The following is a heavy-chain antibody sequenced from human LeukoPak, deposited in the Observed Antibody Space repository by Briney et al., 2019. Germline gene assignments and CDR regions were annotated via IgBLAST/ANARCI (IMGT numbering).Heavy chain of an antibody. Sequence: PSGTLSLTCTVSGVSISSYYWSWVRQPPGKGLEWVGYISYSGSTNYNPSLKSRVTISVDTSKNQFSLKLSSVTAADTAVCYCARENTHDIAVAGRNAFDIWGQGTMVTVSS. J-gene: IGHJ3*02. CDR3: ARENTHDIAVAGRNAFDI. D-gene: IGHD6-19*01. CDR2: ISYSGST. V-gene: IGHV4-59*01. CDR1: GVSISSYY.